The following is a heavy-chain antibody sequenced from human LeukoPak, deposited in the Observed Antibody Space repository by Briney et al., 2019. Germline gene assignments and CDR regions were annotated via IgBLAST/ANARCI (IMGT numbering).Heavy chain of an antibody. D-gene: IGHD5-12*01. CDR2: IKQDGSEK. J-gene: IGHJ3*02. CDR1: GFTFSSYW. V-gene: IGHV3-7*01. Sequence: GGSLRLSCAASGFTFSSYWMSWVRQAPGKGLEWVANIKQDGSEKYYVDSVKGRFTISRDNAMISLFLQMNSLRAEDTAVYYCAREESGYDYAFDIWGQGTMVTVSS. CDR3: AREESGYDYAFDI.